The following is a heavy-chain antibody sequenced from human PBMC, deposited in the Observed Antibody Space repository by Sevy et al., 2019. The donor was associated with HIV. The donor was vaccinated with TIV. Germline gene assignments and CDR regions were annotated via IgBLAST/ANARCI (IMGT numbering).Heavy chain of an antibody. CDR2: FDPEDGKT. J-gene: IGHJ4*02. V-gene: IGHV1-24*01. CDR3: ATGEVGATTYYFDY. Sequence: ASVKVSCKVSGYTLTELSMHWVRQAPGKGLEGMGGFDPEDGKTIYAQKFQGRVTMTEDTSTDTAYMELSSLRSEDTAVYYCATGEVGATTYYFDYWGQGTLVTVSS. D-gene: IGHD1-26*01. CDR1: GYTLTELS.